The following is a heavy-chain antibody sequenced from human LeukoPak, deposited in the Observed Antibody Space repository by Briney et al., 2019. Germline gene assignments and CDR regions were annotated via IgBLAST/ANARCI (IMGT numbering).Heavy chain of an antibody. Sequence: SETLSLTCTVSGGSISSYYWSWIRQPAGKGLEWIGRIYTSGSTNYNPSLKSRVTMSVGTSKKQFSLKLSSVTAADTAVYYCARVRGSSGSYEYYHYMDVWGKGTTVTISS. CDR1: GGSISSYY. J-gene: IGHJ6*03. CDR3: ARVRGSSGSYEYYHYMDV. D-gene: IGHD1-26*01. V-gene: IGHV4-4*07. CDR2: IYTSGST.